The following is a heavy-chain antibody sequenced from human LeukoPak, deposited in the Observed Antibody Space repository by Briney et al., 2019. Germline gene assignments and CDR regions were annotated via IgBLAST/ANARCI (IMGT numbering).Heavy chain of an antibody. J-gene: IGHJ5*02. CDR1: GGSISSGDYY. V-gene: IGHV4-30-4*01. D-gene: IGHD4-17*01. CDR3: ARDQVFGDYNWFDP. CDR2: IYYSGST. Sequence: SETLSLTCTVSGGSISSGDYYWSWIRQPPGKGLEWIGYIYYSGSTYYNPSLKSRVTISVDTSKNQFSLKLSSVTAADTAVYYCARDQVFGDYNWFDPWGQGTLVTVSS.